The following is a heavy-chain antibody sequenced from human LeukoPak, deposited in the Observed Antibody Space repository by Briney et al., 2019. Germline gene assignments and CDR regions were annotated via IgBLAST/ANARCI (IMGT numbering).Heavy chain of an antibody. V-gene: IGHV3-21*01. CDR1: GFTFSSYS. D-gene: IGHD2-21*02. J-gene: IGHJ4*02. CDR3: ARDIAYCGGDCYLQLFDY. CDR2: ISSSSSYI. Sequence: GGSLRLSCAASGFTFSSYSMNWVRQAPGKGLEWVSSISSSSSYIYYADSVKGRFTISRDNAKNSLYLQMNSLRAEDTAVYYCARDIAYCGGDCYLQLFDYWGQGTLVTVSS.